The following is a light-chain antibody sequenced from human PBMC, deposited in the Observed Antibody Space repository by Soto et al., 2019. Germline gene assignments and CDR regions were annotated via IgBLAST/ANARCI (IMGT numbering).Light chain of an antibody. CDR2: GSS. J-gene: IGKJ5*01. V-gene: IGKV3-11*01. CDR3: HQRSDWPIT. CDR1: QSVSRY. Sequence: EIVLTQSPATLSLSPGERATLSCRASQSVSRYFAWYQQRPGQAPRLLIYGSSNRATGIPARFSGSGSGTDFTLTISSLEPEDVAVYYCHQRSDWPITFGQGTRLEIK.